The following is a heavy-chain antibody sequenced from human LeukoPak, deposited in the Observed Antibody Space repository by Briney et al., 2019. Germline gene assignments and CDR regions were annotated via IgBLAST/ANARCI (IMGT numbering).Heavy chain of an antibody. Sequence: GGSLRLSCAASGFTFSSYAMSWVRQAPGKGLEWVSDISGGGAATYYADSVKGRFTISRDNSKNTLYLQMNSLRAEDTAVYYCAKGGYSSSWSYYFDYWGQGTLVTVSS. V-gene: IGHV3-23*01. CDR1: GFTFSSYA. D-gene: IGHD6-13*01. CDR3: AKGGYSSSWSYYFDY. CDR2: ISGGGAAT. J-gene: IGHJ4*02.